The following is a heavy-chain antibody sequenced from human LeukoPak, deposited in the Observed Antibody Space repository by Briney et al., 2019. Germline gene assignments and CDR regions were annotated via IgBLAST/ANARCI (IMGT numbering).Heavy chain of an antibody. CDR1: GGSISSGGYY. D-gene: IGHD3-10*01. Sequence: SETLSLTCTVSGGSISSGGYYWSWIRQPPGKGLEWIGYIYYSGSTYYNPSLKSRVTISVDTSKNQFSLKLSSVTAADTAVYYCARDDVRGGLLDYWGQGTLVTVSS. CDR3: ARDDVRGGLLDY. J-gene: IGHJ4*02. V-gene: IGHV4-30-4*08. CDR2: IYYSGST.